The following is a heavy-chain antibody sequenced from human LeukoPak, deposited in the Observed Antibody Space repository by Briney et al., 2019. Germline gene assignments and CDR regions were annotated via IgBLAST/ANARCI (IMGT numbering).Heavy chain of an antibody. CDR2: IGTAGDT. CDR1: GFTFSSYD. D-gene: IGHD3-22*01. V-gene: IGHV3-13*01. J-gene: IGHJ4*02. Sequence: PGGSLRLSCAASGFTFSSYDMHWVRQATGKGLEWVSAIGTAGDTYYTDSVKGRFTISRDNSKSMLYLQLNSLRAEDSAVYRCARAAYDSSGYLTLWGQGTLVTVSS. CDR3: ARAAYDSSGYLTL.